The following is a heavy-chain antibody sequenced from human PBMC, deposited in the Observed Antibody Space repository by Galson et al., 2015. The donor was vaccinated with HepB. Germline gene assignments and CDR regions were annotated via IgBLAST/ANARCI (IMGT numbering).Heavy chain of an antibody. V-gene: IGHV3-74*01. CDR2: IDSDGGST. CDR3: TREWGTETDY. J-gene: IGHJ4*02. Sequence: SLRLSCAASGFTFSSYWMHWVRQSPGKGLVWVSRIDSDGGSTIYADSVKGRFTISRDNAKNTLYLQMNSLRAEDSAVYYCTREWGTETDYWGQGTLVTVSS. D-gene: IGHD3-16*01. CDR1: GFTFSSYW.